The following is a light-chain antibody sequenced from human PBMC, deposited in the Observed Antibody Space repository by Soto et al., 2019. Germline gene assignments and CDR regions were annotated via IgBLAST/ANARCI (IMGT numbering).Light chain of an antibody. J-gene: IGKJ1*01. CDR2: RAS. V-gene: IGKV3-15*01. CDR3: QQYQNLWT. Sequence: IGMTQSPATLSVSPGERATLSCRASQTIYSNVAWYQQRPGQPPRLLIYRASSRATGIPARFSGSGSGTEFTLTINSPQSEDFAVYYCQQYQNLWTFGQGTKVDI. CDR1: QTIYSN.